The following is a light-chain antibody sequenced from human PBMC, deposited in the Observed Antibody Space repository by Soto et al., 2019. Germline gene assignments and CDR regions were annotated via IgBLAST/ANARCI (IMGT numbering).Light chain of an antibody. J-gene: IGKJ1*01. CDR3: QQYNNYPWT. CDR2: TAP. CDR1: ENINKY. Sequence: DIQMTQSPSTLSASIGDRVTITCRASENINKYLAWYQQKPGKAPILLIYTAPSLESGVPSRFSGSGSGTEFTLTIRSLQSDDFAIYHCQQYNNYPWTFGQGTRVDIK. V-gene: IGKV1-5*03.